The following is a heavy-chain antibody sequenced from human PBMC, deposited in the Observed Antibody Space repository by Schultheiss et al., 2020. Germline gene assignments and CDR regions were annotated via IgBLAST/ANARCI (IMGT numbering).Heavy chain of an antibody. D-gene: IGHD2-21*02. V-gene: IGHV3-21*01. CDR2: ISSSSSYI. CDR3: AREMWTYCGGDCSAAADY. Sequence: GGSLRLSCAASGFTFSSYSMNWVRQAPGKGLEWVSSISSSSSYIYYADSVKGRFTISRDNAKNSLYLQMNSLRAEDTAVYYCAREMWTYCGGDCSAAADYWGQGTLVTVSS. CDR1: GFTFSSYS. J-gene: IGHJ4*02.